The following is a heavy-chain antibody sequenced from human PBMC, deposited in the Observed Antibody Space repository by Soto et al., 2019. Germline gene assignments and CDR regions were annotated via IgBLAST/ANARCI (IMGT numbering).Heavy chain of an antibody. J-gene: IGHJ6*02. CDR3: ARGGYGLRFLDRRMDV. V-gene: IGHV4-34*01. CDR2: INHSGST. CDR1: GQSRSRFD. D-gene: IGHD3-3*01. Sequence: YLTYWIYGQSRSRFDLLGVREPAGKGLEWIREINHSGSTNYNPSLKSRVTISVDTSKNQFSLKLSSVTAADTAVYYCARGGYGLRFLDRRMDVWGQGTTVTVSS.